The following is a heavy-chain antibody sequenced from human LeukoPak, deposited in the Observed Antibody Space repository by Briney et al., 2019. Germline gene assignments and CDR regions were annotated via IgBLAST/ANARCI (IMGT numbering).Heavy chain of an antibody. J-gene: IGHJ4*02. V-gene: IGHV4-61*02. CDR3: ARSLKWPPYFDY. CDR2: IYTSGST. CDR1: GGSISSGSYY. D-gene: IGHD5-12*01. Sequence: SETLSLACTVSGGSISSGSYYWSWIRQPAGKGLEWIGRIYTSGSTNYNPSLKSRVTISVDTSKNQFSLKLSSVTAADTAVYYCARSLKWPPYFDYWGQGTLVTVSS.